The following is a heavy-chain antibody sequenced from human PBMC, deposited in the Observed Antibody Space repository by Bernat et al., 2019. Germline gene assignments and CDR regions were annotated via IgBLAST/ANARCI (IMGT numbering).Heavy chain of an antibody. Sequence: QLQLQESGPGLVKPSETLSLTCTVSGGSISSSSYYWGWIRQPPGKGLEWIGSIYYSGSTYYNPSLKSRVTISVDTSKNQFSLKLSSVTAADTAVYYCASLTDLWFGELLALPWGQGTMVTVSS. D-gene: IGHD3-10*01. CDR2: IYYSGST. CDR1: GGSISSSSYY. V-gene: IGHV4-39*01. CDR3: ASLTDLWFGELLALP. J-gene: IGHJ3*01.